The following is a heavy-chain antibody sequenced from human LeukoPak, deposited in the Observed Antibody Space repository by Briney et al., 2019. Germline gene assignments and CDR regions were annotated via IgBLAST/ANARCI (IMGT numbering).Heavy chain of an antibody. CDR2: IYYSGST. Sequence: PSETLSLTCTVSGGSISSYYWSWIRQPPGKGLEWIGYIYYSGSTNYNPSLKSRVTISVDTSKNQFSLKLSSVTAADTAVYYCAREGYDSFDYWGQGTLVTVSS. J-gene: IGHJ4*02. V-gene: IGHV4-59*01. CDR3: AREGYDSFDY. CDR1: GGSISSYY. D-gene: IGHD5-12*01.